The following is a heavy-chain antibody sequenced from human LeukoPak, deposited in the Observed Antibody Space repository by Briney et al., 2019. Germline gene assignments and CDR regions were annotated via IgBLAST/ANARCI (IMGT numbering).Heavy chain of an antibody. CDR3: ARDFGGTYYYDSSGYFDY. Sequence: WASVKVSCKASGYTFTGYYMHWVRQAPGQGLEWMGWINPNSGDSNYAQKFQGRVTVTRDTSISTAYMELSRLRSDDTAVYYCARDFGGTYYYDSSGYFDYWGQGTLVTVSS. D-gene: IGHD3-22*01. J-gene: IGHJ4*02. CDR1: GYTFTGYY. CDR2: INPNSGDS. V-gene: IGHV1-2*02.